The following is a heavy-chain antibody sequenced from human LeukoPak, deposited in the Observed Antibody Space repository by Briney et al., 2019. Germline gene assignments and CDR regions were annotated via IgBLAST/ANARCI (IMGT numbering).Heavy chain of an antibody. J-gene: IGHJ4*02. D-gene: IGHD6-19*01. CDR2: INPNSGGT. CDR1: GYTFTGYY. V-gene: IGHV1-2*02. CDR3: ARLGSSGWYVGYYFDY. Sequence: GASVKVSCKASGYTFTGYYMHWVRQAPGQGLEWMGWINPNSGGTNYAQKFQGRVTMTRDTSISTAYMELSRLRSDDTAVYYCARLGSSGWYVGYYFDYWGQGTLVTVSS.